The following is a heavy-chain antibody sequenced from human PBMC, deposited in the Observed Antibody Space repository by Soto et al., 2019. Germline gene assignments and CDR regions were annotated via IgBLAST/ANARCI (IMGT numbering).Heavy chain of an antibody. J-gene: IGHJ4*02. CDR1: GLTIREYC. D-gene: IGHD2-8*01. V-gene: IGHV3-48*02. CDR3: ARDRDAYCSKGAGYVRYFDF. CDR2: IRNNSRFK. Sequence: VFGLTIREYCGSWVRQAPRGEVAWLSYIRNNSRFKYYAVSVKGRFTISRDNAKNSLYLQMNSLRDDDTAVYYCARDRDAYCSKGAGYVRYFDFFGQGNLVTVSS.